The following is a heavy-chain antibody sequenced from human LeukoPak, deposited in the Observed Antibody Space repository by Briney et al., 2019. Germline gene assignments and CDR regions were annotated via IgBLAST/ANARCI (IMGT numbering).Heavy chain of an antibody. CDR1: GFTFSNYW. J-gene: IGHJ5*02. CDR2: IKEDGSEA. Sequence: GGSLRLSCAASGFTFSNYWMSWVRQAPGKGPEWVANIKEDGSEAYYMDSVRGRFTISRDNAETSLHLQMDSLRAEDTAVYYCFRDDGPGTWGQGTLVTVSS. V-gene: IGHV3-7*01. CDR3: FRDDGPGT. D-gene: IGHD3-10*01.